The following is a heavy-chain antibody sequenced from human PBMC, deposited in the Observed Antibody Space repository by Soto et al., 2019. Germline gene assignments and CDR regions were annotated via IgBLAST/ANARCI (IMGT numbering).Heavy chain of an antibody. V-gene: IGHV3-13*01. CDR3: ARGSPQIGGLDV. D-gene: IGHD3-10*01. J-gene: IGHJ6*01. CDR2: IATSGDA. Sequence: EEQLVEFGGGLVLPGGSLRLTCAPSGIRLSNYDMPWVRQVTGKGLEWVSTIATSGDAFYAASVKGRFTISRDSAYNSLYLQMNSLRVGDTAVYYCARGSPQIGGLDVWGQGTTVTVSS. CDR1: GIRLSNYD.